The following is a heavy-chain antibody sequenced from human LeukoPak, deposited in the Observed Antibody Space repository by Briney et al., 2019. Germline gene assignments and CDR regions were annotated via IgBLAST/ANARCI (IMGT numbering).Heavy chain of an antibody. J-gene: IGHJ6*02. CDR1: GFTFSSYD. CDR3: VRDARYCPDV. V-gene: IGHV3-74*01. Sequence: QAGGSLRLSCAASGFTFSSYDMSWVRQAPGKGLVWVSRLISDGSSASYADSVKGRFTISRDNTKNILYLQMNSLRVEDTAVYYCVRDARYCPDVWGQGTAVTVSS. CDR2: LISDGSSA. D-gene: IGHD2-8*02.